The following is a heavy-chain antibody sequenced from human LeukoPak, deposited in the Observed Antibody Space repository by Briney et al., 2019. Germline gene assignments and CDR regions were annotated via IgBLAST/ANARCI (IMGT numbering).Heavy chain of an antibody. D-gene: IGHD3-22*01. V-gene: IGHV3-74*01. CDR2: IGSDGSSA. J-gene: IGHJ3*02. CDR1: GFAFSTYF. Sequence: PGGSLRLSCAASGFAFSTYFIHWVRQGPGKGLVWVSRIGSDGSSASSADSVKGRFTISRDKAKNTVLLQMYSLRAEDTAIYYCALSYDYDHPDALDNWGQGTMVTVSS. CDR3: ALSYDYDHPDALDN.